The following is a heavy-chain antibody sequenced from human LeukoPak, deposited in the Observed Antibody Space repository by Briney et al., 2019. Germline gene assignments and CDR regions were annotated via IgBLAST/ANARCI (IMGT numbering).Heavy chain of an antibody. D-gene: IGHD2-15*01. CDR3: ARDWGVVVAATRSGHWFDP. V-gene: IGHV3-30*04. CDR1: GFTFSSYA. Sequence: GGSLRLSCAASGFTFSSYAMHWVRQAPGKGLEGVAVISCEGSNKYYADFEKGRFTIPRDNSKNTLYLQMNSLRAEDTAVYYCARDWGVVVAATRSGHWFDPWGQGTLVTVSS. CDR2: ISCEGSNK. J-gene: IGHJ5*02.